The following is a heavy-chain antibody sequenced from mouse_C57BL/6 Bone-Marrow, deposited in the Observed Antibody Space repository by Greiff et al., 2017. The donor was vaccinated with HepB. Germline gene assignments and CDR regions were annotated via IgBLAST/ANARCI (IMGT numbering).Heavy chain of an antibody. D-gene: IGHD3-3*01. V-gene: IGHV1-7*01. CDR3: ARQGSYFDY. Sequence: VQLQQPGAELAKPGASVKLSCKASGYTFTSYWMHWVKQRPGQGLEWIGYINPSSGYTKYNQKFKGKATLTVDTSSSTAYMQLSSLTSEDSAVYFCARQGSYFDYWGQGTTLTVSS. CDR1: GYTFTSYW. CDR2: INPSSGYT. J-gene: IGHJ2*01.